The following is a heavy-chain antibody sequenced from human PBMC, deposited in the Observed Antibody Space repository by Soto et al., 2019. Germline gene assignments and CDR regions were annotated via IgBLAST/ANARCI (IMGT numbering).Heavy chain of an antibody. CDR1: GFIFSDYY. J-gene: IGHJ4*02. CDR2: ISSSGSTI. Sequence: GGSLRLSCAASGFIFSDYYMSWIRQAPGKGLEWLSYISSSGSTIYYADSVRGRFTISRDNVMNSLYLQMNSLRAEDTAVYYCARDRERYDILTGYFDYWGQGTLVTVSS. V-gene: IGHV3-11*01. D-gene: IGHD3-9*01. CDR3: ARDRERYDILTGYFDY.